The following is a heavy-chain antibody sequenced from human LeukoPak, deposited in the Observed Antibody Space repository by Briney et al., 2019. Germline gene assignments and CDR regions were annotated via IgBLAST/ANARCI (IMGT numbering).Heavy chain of an antibody. CDR3: ARMHMVRGGWFDP. CDR1: GGSISSYYW. CDR2: IDWDDDK. V-gene: IGHV2-70*11. Sequence: TLSLTCTVSGGSISSYYWSWIRQPPGKALEWLARIDWDDDKYYSTSLKTRLTISKDTSKNQVVLTMTNMDPVDTATYYCARMHMVRGGWFDPWGQGTLVTVSS. J-gene: IGHJ5*02. D-gene: IGHD3-10*01.